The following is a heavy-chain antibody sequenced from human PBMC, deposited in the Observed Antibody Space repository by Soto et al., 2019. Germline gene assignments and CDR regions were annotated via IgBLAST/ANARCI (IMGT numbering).Heavy chain of an antibody. CDR3: ARDMRDIVVVPAARGDYYYYGMDV. CDR1: GGTFSSYA. Sequence: ASVKVSCKASGGTFSSYAISWVRQAPGQGLEWMGGIIPIFGTANYAQKFQGRVTITADESTSTAYMELSSLRSEDTAVYYCARDMRDIVVVPAARGDYYYYGMDVWGQGTTVTVSS. V-gene: IGHV1-69*13. J-gene: IGHJ6*02. CDR2: IIPIFGTA. D-gene: IGHD2-2*01.